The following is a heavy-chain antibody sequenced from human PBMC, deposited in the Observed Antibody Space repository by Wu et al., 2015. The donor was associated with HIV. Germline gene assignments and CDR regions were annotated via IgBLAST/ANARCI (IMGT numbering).Heavy chain of an antibody. Sequence: QVHLVQSGAEVEKPGSSMKVSCKASGGTFNTYGISWVRQAPGQGLEWMGGIIPVFGIADYAQRFQGRVTISADESTGTAYLEMRSLTSEDTAVYYCAKRSSPPLTGYYGGMDYYYMDVWGEWDHGHRLL. D-gene: IGHD3-9*01. CDR1: GGTFNTYG. J-gene: IGHJ6*03. CDR2: IIPVFGIA. CDR3: AKRSSPPLTGYYGGMDYYYMDV. V-gene: IGHV1-69*12.